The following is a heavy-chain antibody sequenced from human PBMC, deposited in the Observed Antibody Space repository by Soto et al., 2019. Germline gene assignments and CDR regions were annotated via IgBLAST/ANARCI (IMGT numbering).Heavy chain of an antibody. CDR2: INAGNGNT. Sequence: RRSLRHSPGQRLEWMGWINAGNGNTKYSQKFQGRVTITRDTSASTAYMELSSLRSEDTAVYYCARGPGGPDGPGDYWGQGTLVTVSS. J-gene: IGHJ4*02. D-gene: IGHD2-15*01. CDR3: ARGPGGPDGPGDY. V-gene: IGHV1-3*01.